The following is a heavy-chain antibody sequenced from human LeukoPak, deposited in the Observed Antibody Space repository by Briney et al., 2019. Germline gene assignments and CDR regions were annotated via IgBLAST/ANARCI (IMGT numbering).Heavy chain of an antibody. CDR3: AELGITMIGGV. CDR2: LYTDDRP. D-gene: IGHD3-10*02. J-gene: IGHJ6*04. Sequence: GGSLRLPCAASGVTVSSNYMTWVRQAPGKGLEWVSLLYTDDRPFYADSVKGRFTISRDNAKNSLYLQMNSLRAEDTAVYYCAELGITMIGGVWGKGTTVTISS. V-gene: IGHV3-53*01. CDR1: GVTVSSNY.